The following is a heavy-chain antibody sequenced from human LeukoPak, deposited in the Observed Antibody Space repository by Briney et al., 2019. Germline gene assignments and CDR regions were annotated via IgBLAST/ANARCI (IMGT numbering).Heavy chain of an antibody. CDR1: GGSIGSGDYY. V-gene: IGHV4-30-4*01. CDR2: IYYSGST. D-gene: IGHD3-10*01. CDR3: ARSTPVLLWFGEYYYYGMDV. Sequence: PSQTLSLTCTVSGGSIGSGDYYWSWIRQPPGKGLEWIGYIYYSGSTYYNPSLKSRVTISVDTSKNQFSLKLSSVTAADTAVYYCARSTPVLLWFGEYYYYGMDVWGQGTTVTVSS. J-gene: IGHJ6*02.